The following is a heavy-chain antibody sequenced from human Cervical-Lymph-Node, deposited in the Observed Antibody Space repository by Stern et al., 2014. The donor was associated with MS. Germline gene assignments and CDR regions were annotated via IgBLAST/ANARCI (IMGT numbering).Heavy chain of an antibody. V-gene: IGHV3-13*01. Sequence: EVQLVESGGGLVQPGGSLRLSCAASGFTFSSYDMHWVRQAPGKGLEWVSAIGTAGDTYYPGSVKGRFTISRENAKNSLYLQMNSLRAGDTAVYYCARTIAAAGTYYFDYWGQGTLVTVSS. D-gene: IGHD6-13*01. CDR3: ARTIAAAGTYYFDY. CDR1: GFTFSSYD. CDR2: IGTAGDT. J-gene: IGHJ4*02.